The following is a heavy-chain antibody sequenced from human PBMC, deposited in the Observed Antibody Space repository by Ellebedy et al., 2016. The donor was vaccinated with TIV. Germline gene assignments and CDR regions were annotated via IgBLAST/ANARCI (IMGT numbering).Heavy chain of an antibody. CDR1: GFTVSTNY. Sequence: PGGSLRLSCAASGFTVSTNYMSWVRQAPGKGLECVSAISGSGGSTYYADSVKGRFTISRDNSKNTLYLQMNSLRAEDTAVYYSARDGDYYDSSRYYGYYYYYGMDVWGQGTTVTVSS. V-gene: IGHV3-66*02. D-gene: IGHD3-22*01. CDR3: ARDGDYYDSSRYYGYYYYYGMDV. J-gene: IGHJ6*02. CDR2: ISGSGGST.